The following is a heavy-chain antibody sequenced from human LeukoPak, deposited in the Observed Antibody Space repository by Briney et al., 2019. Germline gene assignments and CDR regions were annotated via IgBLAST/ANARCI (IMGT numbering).Heavy chain of an antibody. CDR3: AKEAPYSSGCYLSHDAFDI. J-gene: IGHJ3*02. CDR2: IRGSGGST. Sequence: PGGSLRLSCAASGSTFSSYAMSWVRQAPGGGLEWVSAIRGSGGSTYYADSEKGRFTISRDNSKNTLYLQMDSLRAEDTAVYYCAKEAPYSSGCYLSHDAFDIWGQGTMVTVSS. V-gene: IGHV3-23*01. CDR1: GSTFSSYA. D-gene: IGHD6-19*01.